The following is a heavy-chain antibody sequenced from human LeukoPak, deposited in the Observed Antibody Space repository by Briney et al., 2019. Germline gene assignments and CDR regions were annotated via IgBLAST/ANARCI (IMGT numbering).Heavy chain of an antibody. CDR3: ARDGSIAARPHDY. J-gene: IGHJ4*02. V-gene: IGHV1-69*04. D-gene: IGHD6-6*01. CDR2: IIPILGIA. CDR1: GGTFSSYA. Sequence: ASVKVSCKASGGTFSSYAISWVRQAPGQGLEWMGRIIPILGIANYAQKFQGRVTITADKSTSTAYMELSSLRSDDTAVYYCARDGSIAARPHDYWGQGTLVTVSS.